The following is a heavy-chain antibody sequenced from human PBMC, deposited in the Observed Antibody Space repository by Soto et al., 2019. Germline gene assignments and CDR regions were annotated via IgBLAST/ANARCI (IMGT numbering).Heavy chain of an antibody. V-gene: IGHV3-30*18. CDR2: VSYDGSNK. CDR3: AKVRSAGCGGDCSCDS. CDR1: GFTFSHYG. J-gene: IGHJ4*02. D-gene: IGHD2-21*02. Sequence: QVQLVESGGGVVLPGRSLRLSCVASGFTFSHYGMQWVRQAPGKGLEWVALVSYDGSNKYYGDSVKGRFTISRDNSKYTLYLEIDSLSAEDTAVYYCAKVRSAGCGGDCSCDSWGQGTLVTVSS.